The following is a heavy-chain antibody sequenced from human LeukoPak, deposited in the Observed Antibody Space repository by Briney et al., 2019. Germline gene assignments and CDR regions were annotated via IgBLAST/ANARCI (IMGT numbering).Heavy chain of an antibody. Sequence: PSETLSLTCAVYGGSFSGYYWSWIRQPPGKGLEWIGEINHSGSTNYNPSLKSRVTISVDTSKNQFSLKLSSVTAADTAVYYCARVLLLWFGNYYYYMDVWGKGTTVTISS. CDR2: INHSGST. CDR1: GGSFSGYY. V-gene: IGHV4-34*01. J-gene: IGHJ6*03. CDR3: ARVLLLWFGNYYYYMDV. D-gene: IGHD3-10*01.